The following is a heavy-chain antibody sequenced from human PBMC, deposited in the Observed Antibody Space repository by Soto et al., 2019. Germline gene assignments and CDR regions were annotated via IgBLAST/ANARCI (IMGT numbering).Heavy chain of an antibody. J-gene: IGHJ3*02. D-gene: IGHD2-15*01. CDR2: ISAYNGNT. CDR3: ARVPIDNYCSGGSCYSVAGAFDI. CDR1: GYTFTSYG. V-gene: IGHV1-18*01. Sequence: QVQLVQSGAEVKNPGASVKVSCKASGYTFTSYGISWVRQAPGQGLEWMGWISAYNGNTNYARKLQGRVTMTTDTSTSTDYMELRSLRSDDTAVYYCARVPIDNYCSGGSCYSVAGAFDIWGQGTMVTVSS.